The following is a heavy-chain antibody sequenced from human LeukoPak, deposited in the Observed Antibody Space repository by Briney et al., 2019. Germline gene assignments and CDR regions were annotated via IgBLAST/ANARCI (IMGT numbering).Heavy chain of an antibody. V-gene: IGHV4-59*08. J-gene: IGHJ5*02. CDR2: IYYSGST. Sequence: SETLSLTCTVSGGSISSYYWSWIRQPPGKGLEWIGYIYYSGSTNYNPSLKSRVTISVDTSKNQFSLKLSSVSAADTAMYYCAGSTDWFDPWGQGTLVTVSS. D-gene: IGHD4-11*01. CDR3: AGSTDWFDP. CDR1: GGSISSYY.